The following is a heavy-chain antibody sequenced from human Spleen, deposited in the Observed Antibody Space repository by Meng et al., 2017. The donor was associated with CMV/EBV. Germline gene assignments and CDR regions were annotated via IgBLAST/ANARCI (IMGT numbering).Heavy chain of an antibody. V-gene: IGHV4-59*02. CDR3: AGHETGDWFDP. CDR2: IYYRGTT. J-gene: IGHJ5*02. Sequence: LTCPVSGASVTYYYWSWIRQPPGKGLEWIGYIYYRGTTNYNPSLKSRVTMSVDTSKNQFSLRLSSVTAADTAVYYCAGHETGDWFDPWGQGTLVTVSS. CDR1: GASVTYYY.